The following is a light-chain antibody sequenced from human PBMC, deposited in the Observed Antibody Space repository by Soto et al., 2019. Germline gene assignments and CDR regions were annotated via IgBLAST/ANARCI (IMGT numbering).Light chain of an antibody. Sequence: IQMTQSPSSLSASVGDRVTIICRASQSVSTRLAWYQQKPGKAPKLLIYNASTLKSGVPSMFRGSGSGTEFTLTISSLQPDDFATYYCQHYNSYSEAFGQGTKVDIK. V-gene: IGKV1-5*03. CDR3: QHYNSYSEA. J-gene: IGKJ1*01. CDR2: NAS. CDR1: QSVSTR.